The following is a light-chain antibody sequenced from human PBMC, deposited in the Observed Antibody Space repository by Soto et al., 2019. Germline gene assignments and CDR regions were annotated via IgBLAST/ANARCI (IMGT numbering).Light chain of an antibody. V-gene: IGKV3-15*01. CDR2: GAS. CDR3: QQHNHWPT. CDR1: QSVSSN. Sequence: IVMTQSPATLSVSPGERDTLSCRASQSVSSNLVWYQQKPGQAPRLLIYGASTRATGIPARFSGSGSGTEFTLTISSLQSEDFAVYYCQQHNHWPTFGQGTKVEIK. J-gene: IGKJ1*01.